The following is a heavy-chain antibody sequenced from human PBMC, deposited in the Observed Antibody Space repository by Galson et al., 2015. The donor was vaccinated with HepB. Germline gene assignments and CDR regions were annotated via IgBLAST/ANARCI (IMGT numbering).Heavy chain of an antibody. CDR1: GFTFSSYS. D-gene: IGHD3-9*01. Sequence: SLRLSCAASGFTFSSYSMNWVRQAPGKGLEWVSYISSSSSTIYYADSVKGRFTVSRDNSKNTVHLEMNGLRLEDTAVYYCAREGPQTGTSSFDIWGQGTMVTVSS. CDR3: AREGPQTGTSSFDI. CDR2: ISSSSSTI. V-gene: IGHV3-48*01. J-gene: IGHJ3*02.